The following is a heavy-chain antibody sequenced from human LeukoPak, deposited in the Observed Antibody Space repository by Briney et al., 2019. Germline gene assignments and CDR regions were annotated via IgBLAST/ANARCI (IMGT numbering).Heavy chain of an antibody. D-gene: IGHD2-15*01. CDR3: AGFLGSGGYMDV. J-gene: IGHJ6*03. Sequence: SKTLSLAGSVSGSDISNYYGSWIPQHPGKGLEWIGYIYYSGSTNYNPSLKSRVTISVDTSKNQFSLKLSSVTAADTAVYYCAGFLGSGGYMDVWGKGTTVTVSS. V-gene: IGHV4-59*01. CDR1: GSDISNYY. CDR2: IYYSGST.